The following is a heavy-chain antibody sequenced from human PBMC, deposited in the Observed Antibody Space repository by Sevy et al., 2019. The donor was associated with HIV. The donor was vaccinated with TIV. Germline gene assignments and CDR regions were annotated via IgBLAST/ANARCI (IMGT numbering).Heavy chain of an antibody. Sequence: ASVNVSCKVSGYTLTELSMHWVRQAPGKGLEWMGGFDPEDGETIYAQKFQGRVTMTEDTSTDTAYMELSSLRSEDTAVYYCATERRVQYYYGSGKDYYYGMDVWGQGTTVTVSS. CDR1: GYTLTELS. V-gene: IGHV1-24*01. J-gene: IGHJ6*02. D-gene: IGHD3-10*01. CDR2: FDPEDGET. CDR3: ATERRVQYYYGSGKDYYYGMDV.